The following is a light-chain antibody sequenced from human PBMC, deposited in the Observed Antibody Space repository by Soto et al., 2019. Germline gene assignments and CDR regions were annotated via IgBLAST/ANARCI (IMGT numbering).Light chain of an antibody. CDR3: ATWDDSLKGVV. CDR2: YDD. CDR1: RSNIGNNA. V-gene: IGLV1-36*01. Sequence: QAVVTQPPSVSEAPRQRVTISCSGSRSNIGNNAVNWYQQLPGKAPKLLIYYDDLVPSGVSDRFSGSKSGTSASLAISGLQSEDEADYYCATWDDSLKGVVFGGGTKLTVL. J-gene: IGLJ2*01.